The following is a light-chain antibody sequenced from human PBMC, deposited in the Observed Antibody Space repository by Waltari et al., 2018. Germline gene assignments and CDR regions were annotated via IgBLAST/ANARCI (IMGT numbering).Light chain of an antibody. V-gene: IGKV3-20*01. CDR2: DTS. J-gene: IGKJ1*01. CDR3: QKYASLPAT. Sequence: EVVLTQSTGTLSLSPGEGATLSCRASQSVSRSLAWYQQKPGQAPRLLIYDTSRRATGIPDRFSGSGSGTDFSLTISRLEPEDFAMYYCQKYASLPATFGQGTKVEIK. CDR1: QSVSRS.